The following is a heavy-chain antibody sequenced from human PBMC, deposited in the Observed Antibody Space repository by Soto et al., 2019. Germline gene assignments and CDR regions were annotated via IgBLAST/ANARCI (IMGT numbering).Heavy chain of an antibody. D-gene: IGHD1-26*01. CDR3: ASSRNELAYGSYGY. Sequence: QVQLVQSGAEVKKPGASVKVSCKASGYTFTSYGISWVRQAPGQGLEWMGWISAYNGNTNYAQKLQGRVTMTTDTSTSPAYMELRSLGSDDTAVYYCASSRNELAYGSYGYWGQGTLVTVSS. CDR1: GYTFTSYG. CDR2: ISAYNGNT. V-gene: IGHV1-18*01. J-gene: IGHJ4*02.